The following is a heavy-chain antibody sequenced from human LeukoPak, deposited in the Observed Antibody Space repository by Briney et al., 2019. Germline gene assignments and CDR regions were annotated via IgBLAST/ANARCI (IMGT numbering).Heavy chain of an antibody. V-gene: IGHV4-59*01. D-gene: IGHD6-13*01. J-gene: IGHJ4*02. CDR2: IYYSGTT. Sequence: SETLSLTCTVSGGSISSYYWSWIWQPPGKGLEWIGYIYYSGTTNYNPSLKSRVTISVDTSKNQFSPKLSSVTAADTAVYYCARGVYIAAAQYGYWGQGTLVTVSS. CDR1: GGSISSYY. CDR3: ARGVYIAAAQYGY.